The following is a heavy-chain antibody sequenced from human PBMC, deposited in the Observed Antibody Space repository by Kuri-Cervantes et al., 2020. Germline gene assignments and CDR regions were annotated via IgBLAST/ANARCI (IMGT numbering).Heavy chain of an antibody. CDR3: ARPTILGYCSSTSCYRSLAEYFQH. D-gene: IGHD2-2*01. V-gene: IGHV3-30-3*01. J-gene: IGHJ1*01. CDR2: ISYDGSNK. Sequence: GGSLRLSCAASGFTFSSYAMHWVRQAPGKGLEWVAVISYDGSNKYYADSVKGRFTISRDNSKNTLYLQMNSLRAEDTAVYYCARPTILGYCSSTSCYRSLAEYFQHWGQGTRVTGAS. CDR1: GFTFSSYA.